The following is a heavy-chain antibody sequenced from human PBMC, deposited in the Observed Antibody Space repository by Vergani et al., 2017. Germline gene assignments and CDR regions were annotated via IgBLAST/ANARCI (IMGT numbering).Heavy chain of an antibody. CDR2: ISSGGGDI. D-gene: IGHD3-10*01. CDR1: GFTFDTYT. CDR3: TTAWGLYYLHGEYFQY. J-gene: IGHJ1*01. Sequence: EVQLLESGGGLVQPGGSRRLSCAGAGFTFDTYTMAYVRQAPGKGLEWVATISSGGGDIFYADSVKGRFTISRDNSKNTLFLQMNSLKDEDTAVYYCTTAWGLYYLHGEYFQYWGRGTVVSVS. V-gene: IGHV3-23*01.